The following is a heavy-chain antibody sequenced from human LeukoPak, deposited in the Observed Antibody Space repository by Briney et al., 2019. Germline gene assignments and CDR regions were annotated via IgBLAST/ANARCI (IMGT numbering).Heavy chain of an antibody. J-gene: IGHJ4*02. Sequence: RGSLRLSCAASGFAFSVYVMAWVRQVPGKGLQWVSSMSGGTGPTYYADSVKGRFTISRDNSNNILYLQMNSLRDEDTAFYYCARADWNNHFDYWGQGTPVSVSS. CDR3: ARADWNNHFDY. CDR2: MSGGTGPT. CDR1: GFAFSVYV. D-gene: IGHD1-1*01. V-gene: IGHV3-23*01.